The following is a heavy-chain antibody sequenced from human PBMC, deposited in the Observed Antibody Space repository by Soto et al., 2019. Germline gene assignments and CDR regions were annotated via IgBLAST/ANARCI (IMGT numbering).Heavy chain of an antibody. V-gene: IGHV4-61*01. CDR2: IYSSGST. J-gene: IGHJ4*02. CDR3: ARDILGYSLAFDF. D-gene: IGHD5-18*01. CDR1: GDSVSSDNYY. Sequence: QVQLQESGPGLVKPSETLSLTCTVSGDSVSSDNYYWTWIRQPPGKGLEWIGYIYSSGSTNYNPSLKIRVTISLDTSSNQFSLKLTSVTAADTAVYYCARDILGYSLAFDFWGQGTLVTVSS.